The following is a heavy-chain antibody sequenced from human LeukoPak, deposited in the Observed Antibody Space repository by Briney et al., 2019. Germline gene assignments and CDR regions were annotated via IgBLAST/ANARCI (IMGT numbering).Heavy chain of an antibody. CDR1: GDSISSFY. Sequence: KTSETLSLTCSVSGDSISSFYWNWIRQPPGKSLEWIGNIDYSGSSNYNPSLESRVTISIDTSRKQFFLKLDSATAADTAVYYCALAPNSNWFDFWGQGTLVTVSS. J-gene: IGHJ5*01. CDR2: IDYSGSS. D-gene: IGHD2-8*01. V-gene: IGHV4-59*08. CDR3: ALAPNSNWFDF.